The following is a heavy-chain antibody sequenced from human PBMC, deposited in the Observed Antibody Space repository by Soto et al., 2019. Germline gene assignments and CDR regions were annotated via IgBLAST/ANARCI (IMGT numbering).Heavy chain of an antibody. CDR1: GFTFSSYE. V-gene: IGHV3-48*03. D-gene: IGHD3-3*01. Sequence: EVQLVESGGGLVQPGGSLRLSCAASGFTFSSYEMNWVRQAPGKGLEWVSYISSSGRTIYYADSVKGRFTISRDNAKNSLYLQMNSLRAEDTAVYYCARESNYDFWSGYFMDVWGQGTTVTVSS. J-gene: IGHJ6*02. CDR3: ARESNYDFWSGYFMDV. CDR2: ISSSGRTI.